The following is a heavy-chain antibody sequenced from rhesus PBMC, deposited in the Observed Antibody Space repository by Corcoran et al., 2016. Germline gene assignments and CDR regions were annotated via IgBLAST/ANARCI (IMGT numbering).Heavy chain of an antibody. CDR2: IDGNTGRP. Sequence: QVQLQESGPGLVKPSEILSLTCAVSGASISSYWWNWIRQPPGKGLEWIGEIDGNTGRPTYTPSLKSRVTISKDASKNQFSLKLTSVTAADTAVYYCARDSLENSRDYWGQGVLVTVSS. D-gene: IGHD1-1*01. J-gene: IGHJ4*01. CDR1: GASISSYW. CDR3: ARDSLENSRDY. V-gene: IGHV4-80*01.